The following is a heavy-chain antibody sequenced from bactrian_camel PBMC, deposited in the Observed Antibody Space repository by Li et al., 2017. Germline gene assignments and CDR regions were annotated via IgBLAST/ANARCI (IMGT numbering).Heavy chain of an antibody. J-gene: IGHJ6*01. D-gene: IGHD3*01. CDR2: MDFEGNP. CDR1: RLVYLQYC. Sequence: HVQLVESGGGSVQAGGSLRLSCTASRLVYLQYCMGWFRQDPGKEREGVAAMDFEGNPSYADSVKGRFTVSKDNQKNTMYLQMNNLKSEDMAAYYCAIGVVEVALYPGYCTAARAFGNWGRGTQVTVS. CDR3: AIGVVEVALYPGYCTAARAFGN. V-gene: IGHV3S53*01.